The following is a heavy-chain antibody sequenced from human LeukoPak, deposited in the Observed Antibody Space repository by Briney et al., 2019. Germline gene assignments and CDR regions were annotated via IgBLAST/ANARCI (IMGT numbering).Heavy chain of an antibody. CDR2: MNPNSGNT. V-gene: IGHV1-8*01. D-gene: IGHD5-18*01. J-gene: IGHJ4*02. Sequence: ASVKVSCKASGYTFTSYDINWVRQATGQGLEWMGWMNPNSGNTGYAQKFQGRVTMTRNNSISTDYMELSSLRSEDTAVYYCAKGYSYGSYYFDYWGQGTLVTVSS. CDR3: AKGYSYGSYYFDY. CDR1: GYTFTSYD.